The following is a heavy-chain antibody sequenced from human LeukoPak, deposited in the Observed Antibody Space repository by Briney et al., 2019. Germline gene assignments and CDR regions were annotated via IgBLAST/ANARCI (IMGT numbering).Heavy chain of an antibody. J-gene: IGHJ4*02. V-gene: IGHV1-2*02. Sequence: ASVKVSCKASGYTFTGYYMHWVRQAPGQGLEWMGWINPNSGGTNYAQKFQGRVTMTRDTSISTAYMELSRLRSDDTAVYYCARGGYGYGSGSYVLDYWGQGTLVTVAS. CDR3: ARGGYGYGSGSYVLDY. CDR1: GYTFTGYY. D-gene: IGHD3-10*01. CDR2: INPNSGGT.